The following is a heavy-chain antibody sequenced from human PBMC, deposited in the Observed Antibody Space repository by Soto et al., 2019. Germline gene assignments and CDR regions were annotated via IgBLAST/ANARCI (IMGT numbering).Heavy chain of an antibody. V-gene: IGHV3-74*01. D-gene: IGHD2-8*01. CDR3: ARGVNGYYYVDY. J-gene: IGHJ4*02. Sequence: EVQLVESGGNVLQPGGSLRLSCAASGFISSSYWMHWDRQAPGKGLVWVSRINRDGSRTDYADSVKGRFAVSRDNAKNTVLLQMNSLRADDTAVYYCARGVNGYYYVDYWGQGTLVTVSS. CDR2: INRDGSRT. CDR1: GFISSSYW.